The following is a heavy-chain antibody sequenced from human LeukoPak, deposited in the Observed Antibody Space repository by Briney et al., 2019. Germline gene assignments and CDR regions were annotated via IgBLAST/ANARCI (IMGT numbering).Heavy chain of an antibody. CDR3: ANAWYSSSWYLGPRDAFDI. Sequence: GTSLRLSCAASGFSFNSYGIHWVRQAPGKGLEWVAVISYNGKNKFYADAVKGRFTISRDNSKNTLYLQMNSLRAEDTAVYYCANAWYSSSWYLGPRDAFDIWGQGTMVTVSS. CDR2: ISYNGKNK. CDR1: GFSFNSYG. J-gene: IGHJ3*02. V-gene: IGHV3-30*18. D-gene: IGHD6-13*01.